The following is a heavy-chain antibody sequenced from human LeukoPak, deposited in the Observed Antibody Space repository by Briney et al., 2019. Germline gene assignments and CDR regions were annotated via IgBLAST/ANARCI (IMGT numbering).Heavy chain of an antibody. V-gene: IGHV3-23*01. CDR1: GFTFSNHG. CDR3: AKDLYHSSGGDCYLDY. Sequence: GGSLRLSCAASGFTFSNHGMNWVRQAPGKGLEWVSGISPSGDITYYADSVKGRFTISRDNSKNTLYLQMNSLRAEDTAVYYCAKDLYHSSGGDCYLDYWGQGTLVTVSS. CDR2: ISPSGDIT. D-gene: IGHD2-21*02. J-gene: IGHJ4*02.